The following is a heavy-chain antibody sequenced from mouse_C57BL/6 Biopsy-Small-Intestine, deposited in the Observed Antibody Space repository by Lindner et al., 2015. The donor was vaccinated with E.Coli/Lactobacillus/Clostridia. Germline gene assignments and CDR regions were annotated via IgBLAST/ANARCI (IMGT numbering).Heavy chain of an antibody. CDR1: GYSFIGYN. V-gene: IGHV1S135*01. J-gene: IGHJ3*01. Sequence: VQLQESGPELVKPGASVKMSCKASGYSFIGYNMHWVKQSHGKSLEWIGYIDPYNGATTYNQKFKGKATLTVDKSSSTAYMQLNSLTSEDSAVYYCTRGSSSWFAYWGQGTLVTVSA. CDR2: IDPYNGAT. CDR3: TRGSSSWFAY.